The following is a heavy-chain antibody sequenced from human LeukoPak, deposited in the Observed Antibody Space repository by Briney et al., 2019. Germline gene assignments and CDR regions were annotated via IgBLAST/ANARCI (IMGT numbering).Heavy chain of an antibody. J-gene: IGHJ4*02. D-gene: IGHD6-13*01. V-gene: IGHV3-23*01. CDR2: ISGSGGST. CDR1: GFTFSNYA. Sequence: GGSLRLSCAASGFTFSNYAMSWVRQAPGKGLEWVSDISGSGGSTYYADSVKGRFTISGDNSKNTLNLQMNSLRAEDTAVYFCAKTIATAGYYFDYWGQGTLVTVSS. CDR3: AKTIATAGYYFDY.